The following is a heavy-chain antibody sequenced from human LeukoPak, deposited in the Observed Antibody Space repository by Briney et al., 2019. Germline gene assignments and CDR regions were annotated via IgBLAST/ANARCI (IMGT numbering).Heavy chain of an antibody. J-gene: IGHJ4*02. CDR1: GYTFTSNY. Sequence: GASVKVSCKASGYTFTSNYIHWVRQAPGQGLEWMGMIYPRDGSTNYAQKLQGRVTMTTDTSTSTAYMELRSLRSDDTAVYYCARDGGSNSEYYFDYWGQGTLVTVSS. D-gene: IGHD4-11*01. CDR3: ARDGGSNSEYYFDY. V-gene: IGHV1-46*01. CDR2: IYPRDGST.